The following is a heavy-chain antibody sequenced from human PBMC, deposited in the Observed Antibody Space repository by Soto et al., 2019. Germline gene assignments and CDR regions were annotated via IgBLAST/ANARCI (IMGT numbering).Heavy chain of an antibody. CDR2: ISSCSSTI. CDR1: GFTFSSYS. V-gene: IGHV3-48*01. J-gene: IGHJ5*02. D-gene: IGHD2-2*01. CDR3: ASVNIVVVPAAIGGWSDP. Sequence: EVQLVESGGSLVQPGGSLSVSCAASGFTFSSYSMSWVRQAPGKGLEWVSYISSCSSTIYYADSVKGRFTISRDNAKNSLYLQMNSLRAEDTAVYYCASVNIVVVPAAIGGWSDPWGQGTLVTVSS.